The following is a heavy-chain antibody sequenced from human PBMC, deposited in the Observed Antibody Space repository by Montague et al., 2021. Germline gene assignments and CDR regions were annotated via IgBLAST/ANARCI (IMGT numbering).Heavy chain of an antibody. Sequence: SETLSLTCTVSGGSISSYYWSWIRQPPGKGLEWIGCIHHNGSTNYNPSLKSRISMSLDTSKNQISLKLNSVTAADTAVYYCARGANDRIAAAGTSEFWYYCDYCMDVWGEGTTVTVSS. V-gene: IGHV4-59*12. CDR3: ARGANDRIAAAGTSEFWYYCDYCMDV. CDR2: IHHNGST. CDR1: GGSISSYY. J-gene: IGHJ6*03. D-gene: IGHD6-13*01.